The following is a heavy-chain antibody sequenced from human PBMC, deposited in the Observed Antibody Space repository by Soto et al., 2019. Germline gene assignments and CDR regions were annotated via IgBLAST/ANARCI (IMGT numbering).Heavy chain of an antibody. V-gene: IGHV3-15*01. D-gene: IGHD3-22*01. CDR1: GFTFSNAW. J-gene: IGHJ4*02. Sequence: PGGSLRLSCAASGFTFSNAWMSWVRQAPGKGLEWVGRIKSKTDGGTTDYAAPVKGRFTISRDDSKTTLYLQMNSLKTEDTAVYYCTTDLRYYDSSVRVYFDYWGQGTLVTVSS. CDR2: IKSKTDGGTT. CDR3: TTDLRYYDSSVRVYFDY.